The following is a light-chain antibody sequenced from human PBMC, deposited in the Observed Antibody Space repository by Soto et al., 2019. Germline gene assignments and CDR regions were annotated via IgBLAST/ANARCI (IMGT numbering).Light chain of an antibody. J-gene: IGKJ1*01. CDR3: QQYGSSQT. Sequence: EIVLTQSPGTLSLSPGERATLSCRASQSVSSAYLAWYQQKPGQAPRLLIYGASSRATGIPDRFSGSGSGTDFTLTISRREPEDFAVYYCQQYGSSQTFGQGTKVDNK. V-gene: IGKV3-20*01. CDR2: GAS. CDR1: QSVSSAY.